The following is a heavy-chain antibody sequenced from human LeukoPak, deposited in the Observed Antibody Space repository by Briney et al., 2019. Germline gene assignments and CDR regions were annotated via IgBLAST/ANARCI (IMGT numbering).Heavy chain of an antibody. J-gene: IGHJ4*02. CDR2: ISGSGGST. CDR3: AKDHYYDSSGYTPGY. CDR1: GFTFSSYA. D-gene: IGHD3-22*01. Sequence: GGSLRPSCAASGFTFSSYAMSWVRQAPGKGLEWVSAISGSGGSTYYADSVKGRFTISRDNSKNTLYLQMNSLRAEDTAVYYCAKDHYYDSSGYTPGYWGQGTLVTVSS. V-gene: IGHV3-23*01.